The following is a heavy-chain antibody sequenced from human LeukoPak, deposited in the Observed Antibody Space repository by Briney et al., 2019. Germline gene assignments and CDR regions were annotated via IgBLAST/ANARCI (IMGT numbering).Heavy chain of an antibody. Sequence: ALLRLSCAASGFTFSSEARSWVRQAQGKGLEWVSAISGSGGSTYYADSVKGRFTISRDNSKNTLYLQMNSLRAEDTAVYDCAKDWATVTTGGRHYWGQGTLVTVSS. J-gene: IGHJ4*02. V-gene: IGHV3-23*01. CDR1: GFTFSSEA. CDR2: ISGSGGST. CDR3: AKDWATVTTGGRHY. D-gene: IGHD4-17*01.